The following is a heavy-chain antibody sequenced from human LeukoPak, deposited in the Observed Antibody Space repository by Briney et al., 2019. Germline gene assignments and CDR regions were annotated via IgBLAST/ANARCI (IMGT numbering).Heavy chain of an antibody. CDR2: INPYNGKT. J-gene: IGHJ4*02. CDR3: ARDTPQHLKRFDY. CDR1: GYTLDRFG. Sequence: ASVKVSCKASGYTLDRFGISWVRQAPGQGLEWLGWINPYNGKTIFGEKFQGRVTMTTDTSTSTVYMELTSLRSDDTAVYFCARDTPQHLKRFDYWGQGTLVTVSS. V-gene: IGHV1-18*01.